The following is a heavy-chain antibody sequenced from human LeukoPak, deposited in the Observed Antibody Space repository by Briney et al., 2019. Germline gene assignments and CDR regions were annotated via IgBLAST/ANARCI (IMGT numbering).Heavy chain of an antibody. Sequence: PGGSLRLSCAASGFTFSSYAMSWVRQAPGKGLEWVSVIYSGGSTYYADSVKGRFTISRHNSKNTLYLQMNSLRAEGTAVYYCARLARGDDPGAFDIWGQGTMVTVSS. V-gene: IGHV3-53*04. CDR1: GFTFSSYA. CDR3: ARLARGDDPGAFDI. CDR2: IYSGGST. D-gene: IGHD4-17*01. J-gene: IGHJ3*02.